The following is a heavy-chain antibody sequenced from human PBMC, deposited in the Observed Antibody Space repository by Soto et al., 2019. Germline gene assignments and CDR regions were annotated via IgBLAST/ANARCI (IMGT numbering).Heavy chain of an antibody. CDR2: SRGSGGST. Sequence: EVQLLESGGGVVQPGGSLTLSCAASGFIFSNYAVTWVRQAPGKGLEWVSSRGSGGSTYQADSVKGRFIISRDNSKNMLYLQMDSLRAEDTAVYYCAKFRGPTYDFYYMDAWGQGTTVIVS. CDR3: AKFRGPTYDFYYMDA. D-gene: IGHD3-10*01. CDR1: GFIFSNYA. V-gene: IGHV3-23*01. J-gene: IGHJ6*03.